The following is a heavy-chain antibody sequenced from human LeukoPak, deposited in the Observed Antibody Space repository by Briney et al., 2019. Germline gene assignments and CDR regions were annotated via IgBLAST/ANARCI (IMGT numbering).Heavy chain of an antibody. Sequence: SETLSLTCTVSGGSISSYYWSWIRQPPGKGLEWIGYIYYSGSTNYNPSLKSRVTISVDTSKNQFSLKLSSVTAADTAVYYCARGAITMVRGVSRVWFDPWGQGTLVTVSS. CDR3: ARGAITMVRGVSRVWFDP. CDR1: GGSISSYY. CDR2: IYYSGST. J-gene: IGHJ5*02. D-gene: IGHD3-10*01. V-gene: IGHV4-59*12.